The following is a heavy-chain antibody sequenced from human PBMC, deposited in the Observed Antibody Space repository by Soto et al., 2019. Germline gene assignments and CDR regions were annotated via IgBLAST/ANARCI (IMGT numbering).Heavy chain of an antibody. CDR2: ILYDGSNK. J-gene: IGHJ5*02. V-gene: IGHV3-30*02. Sequence: GGSLRLSCAASGFTFSNYGMHWARQAPGRGLEWVAAILYDGSNKYYADSVKGRFTISRDNAKNSLYLQMNSLRAEDTALYYCAKDGGYSSGRYGAWGQGTLVTVSS. D-gene: IGHD6-19*01. CDR1: GFTFSNYG. CDR3: AKDGGYSSGRYGA.